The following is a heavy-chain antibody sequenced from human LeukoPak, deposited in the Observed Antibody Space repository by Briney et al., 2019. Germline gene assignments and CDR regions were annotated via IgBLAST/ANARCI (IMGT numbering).Heavy chain of an antibody. CDR1: GGSVSSGGYY. D-gene: IGHD3-3*01. CDR2: IYYSGST. J-gene: IGHJ5*02. V-gene: IGHV4-61*08. Sequence: TSETLSLTCTDSGGSVSSGGYYWSWIRQPPGKGLEWIGYIYYSGSTNYNPSLKSRVTISVDTSKNQFSLKLSSVTAADTAVYYCARNYDFWSGFAPYNWFDPWGQGTLVTVSS. CDR3: ARNYDFWSGFAPYNWFDP.